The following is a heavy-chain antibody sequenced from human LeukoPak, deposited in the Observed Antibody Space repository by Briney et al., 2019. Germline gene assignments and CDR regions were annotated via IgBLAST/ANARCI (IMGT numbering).Heavy chain of an antibody. J-gene: IGHJ4*02. CDR1: GYPFTIYD. Sequence: ASVKVSCKASGYPFTIYDINWVRQAPGQGLEWMGIINPSGGSTSYAQKFQGRVTMTRDTSTSTVYMELSSLRSEDTAVYYCARASKVYSYGSDYWGQGTLVTVSS. D-gene: IGHD5-18*01. V-gene: IGHV1-46*01. CDR3: ARASKVYSYGSDY. CDR2: INPSGGST.